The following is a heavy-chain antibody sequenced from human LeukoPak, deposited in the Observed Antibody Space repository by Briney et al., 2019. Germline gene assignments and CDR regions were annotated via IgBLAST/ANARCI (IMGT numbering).Heavy chain of an antibody. D-gene: IGHD6-19*01. CDR1: GFTFSNYA. Sequence: GGSLRLSCAASGFTFSNYAMSWVRQAPGKRLEWVSGISGGGGTTYYADSVKGRFTISRDNSKNTLYLQMNSLRAEDTAVYHCAKLRAVTGMYWGQGALVTVSS. CDR2: ISGGGGTT. CDR3: AKLRAVTGMY. V-gene: IGHV3-23*01. J-gene: IGHJ4*02.